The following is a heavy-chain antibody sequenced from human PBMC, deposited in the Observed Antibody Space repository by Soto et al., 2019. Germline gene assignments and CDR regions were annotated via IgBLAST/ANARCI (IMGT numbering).Heavy chain of an antibody. CDR1: GDTISTGGYT. D-gene: IGHD6-6*01. J-gene: IGHJ4*02. Sequence: SETLSLTCDVSGDTISTGGYTWAWIRQPPGEALEWIGHTYHSGNPYYNPSLKSRVSISMDTSENHFAMRLTSVTAADSAVYYCARASSSSSAADYWGQGLQVTVSS. V-gene: IGHV4-30-2*01. CDR2: TYHSGNP. CDR3: ARASSSSSAADY.